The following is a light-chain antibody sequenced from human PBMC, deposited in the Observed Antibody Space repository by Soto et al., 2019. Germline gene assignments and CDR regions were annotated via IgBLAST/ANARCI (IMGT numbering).Light chain of an antibody. Sequence: QSALTQPRSVSGSPGQSVTISCTGTSSDVGDYNYVSWYQQHPGKAPKLMIYDVNQRPSGVPDRFSGSKSGSTASLTISGLQAEDEADYYCCSYAGSHTFVFGGGTKLTV. CDR2: DVN. V-gene: IGLV2-11*01. CDR1: SSDVGDYNY. J-gene: IGLJ2*01. CDR3: CSYAGSHTFV.